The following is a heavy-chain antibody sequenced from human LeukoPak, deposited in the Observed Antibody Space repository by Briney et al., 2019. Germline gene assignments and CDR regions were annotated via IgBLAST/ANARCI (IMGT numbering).Heavy chain of an antibody. D-gene: IGHD1-26*01. CDR3: ARSPGRLASDY. V-gene: IGHV3-7*01. CDR1: GFTFSSYW. J-gene: IGHJ4*02. CDR2: IKQDGSEK. Sequence: GGSLRLSSAASGFTFSSYWMSWVRQAPGKGLEWVANIKQDGSEKYYVDSVKGRFTISRDNAKNSLYLQMNSLRAEDTAAYYCARSPGRLASDYWGQGTLVTVSS.